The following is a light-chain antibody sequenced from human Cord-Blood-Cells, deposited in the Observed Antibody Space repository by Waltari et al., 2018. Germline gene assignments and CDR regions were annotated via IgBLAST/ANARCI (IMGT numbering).Light chain of an antibody. CDR3: QQYGSSPPLT. J-gene: IGKJ4*01. V-gene: IGKV3-20*01. Sequence: EIVLTQSPGTLSLYPGERATLSCRASQSVSSSYLAWYQQKPGQAPRLLIYGASSRATGIPDRFSGSVSGTDFTLTISRLEPEDFAVYYCQQYGSSPPLTFGGGTKVEIK. CDR1: QSVSSSY. CDR2: GAS.